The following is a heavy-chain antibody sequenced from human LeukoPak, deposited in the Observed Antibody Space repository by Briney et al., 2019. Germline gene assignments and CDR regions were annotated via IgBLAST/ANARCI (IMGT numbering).Heavy chain of an antibody. CDR3: AREWTDSSGYYQQSLDH. V-gene: IGHV1-69*06. J-gene: IGHJ4*02. CDR2: IIPIFGTA. Sequence: ASVKVSCKASGGTFSSYAISWVRQAPGQGLEWMGGIIPIFGTANYAQKFQGRVTITADKSTSTAYMELSSLRSEDTAVYYCAREWTDSSGYYQQSLDHWGQGTLVTVSS. D-gene: IGHD3-22*01. CDR1: GGTFSSYA.